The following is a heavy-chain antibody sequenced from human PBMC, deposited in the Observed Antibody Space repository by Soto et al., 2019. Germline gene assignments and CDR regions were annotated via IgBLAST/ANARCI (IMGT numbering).Heavy chain of an antibody. CDR2: INHSGST. CDR1: GGSLSSYY. V-gene: IGHV4-34*01. CDR3: ARDKITGLFDY. D-gene: IGHD2-8*02. J-gene: IGHJ4*02. Sequence: SETLSLTCTVSGGSLSSYYWTWIRQPPGTGLEWIGEINHSGSTNYNPSLKSRVTISVDTSKNQFSLKLTSVTAADTAVYYCARDKITGLFDYWGQGTLVNVSS.